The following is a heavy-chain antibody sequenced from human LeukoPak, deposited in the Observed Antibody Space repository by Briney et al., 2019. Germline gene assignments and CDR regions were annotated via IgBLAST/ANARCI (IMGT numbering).Heavy chain of an antibody. V-gene: IGHV3-7*01. CDR1: GFTFSNTW. Sequence: GGSLRLSCAASGFTFSNTWMAWVRQAPGKGPEWVANINPEGSEKYYVDSVKGRFTISRDNAKATQYLQMDSLRAEDTAVYSCARWGVFYIIDYWGQGTLLTVSS. CDR3: ARWGVFYIIDY. J-gene: IGHJ4*02. CDR2: INPEGSEK. D-gene: IGHD2-8*01.